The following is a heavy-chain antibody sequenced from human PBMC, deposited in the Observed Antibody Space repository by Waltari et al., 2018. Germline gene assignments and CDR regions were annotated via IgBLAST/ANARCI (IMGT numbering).Heavy chain of an antibody. Sequence: QVQLQESGPGLVKPSETLSLTCTASGYSISSGYYWGWIRQPPGKGLEWIGSIYHSGSTYYNPSLKSRVTISVDTSKNQFSLKLSSVTAADTAVYYCARIYGGDSDWFDPWGQGTLVTVSS. CDR1: GYSISSGYY. CDR2: IYHSGST. V-gene: IGHV4-38-2*02. D-gene: IGHD2-21*02. J-gene: IGHJ5*02. CDR3: ARIYGGDSDWFDP.